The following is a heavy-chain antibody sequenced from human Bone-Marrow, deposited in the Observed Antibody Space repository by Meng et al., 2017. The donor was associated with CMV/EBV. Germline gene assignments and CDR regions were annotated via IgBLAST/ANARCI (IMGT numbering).Heavy chain of an antibody. D-gene: IGHD3-16*01. V-gene: IGHV1-18*01. Sequence: ASVKVSCKASGYSFTTYGVTWVRQAPGQGLEWMGWISVSTGDTNYAQNLQGRLILTTDTSTNTAYMELRSLKSDDTAVYYCAKLGRVGSSPQYNWFDSWGQGTLVTVS. CDR1: GYSFTTYG. CDR3: AKLGRVGSSPQYNWFDS. J-gene: IGHJ5*01. CDR2: ISVSTGDT.